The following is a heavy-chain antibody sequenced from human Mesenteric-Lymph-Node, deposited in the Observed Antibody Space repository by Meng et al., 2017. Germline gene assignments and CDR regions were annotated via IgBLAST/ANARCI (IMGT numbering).Heavy chain of an antibody. V-gene: IGHV4-59*01. CDR1: GGSISNYY. J-gene: IGHJ3*02. CDR3: ARTNAFDI. CDR2: IYYSGGT. Sequence: GSLRLSCAVSGGSISNYYWSWIRQPPGKGLEWIGYIYYSGGTNYNPSLKSRVTISVDTSKNQFSLKLSSVTAADTAVYYCARTNAFDIWGQGAMVTVSS.